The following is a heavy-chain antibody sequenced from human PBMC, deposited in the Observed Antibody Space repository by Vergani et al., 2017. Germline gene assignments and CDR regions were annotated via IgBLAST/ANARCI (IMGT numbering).Heavy chain of an antibody. Sequence: VQLLESGGGLVQPGGSLRLSCAASGFTFSSYGMHWVRQAPVKGLEWVAVISYDGSDEYYADSVKGRFTISRDNSKNTLYLQMNSLRAEDTAVYYCAKDRRGGDSSGYYRYWGQGTLVTVSS. CDR1: GFTFSSYG. V-gene: IGHV3-30*18. D-gene: IGHD3-22*01. CDR2: ISYDGSDE. J-gene: IGHJ4*02. CDR3: AKDRRGGDSSGYYRY.